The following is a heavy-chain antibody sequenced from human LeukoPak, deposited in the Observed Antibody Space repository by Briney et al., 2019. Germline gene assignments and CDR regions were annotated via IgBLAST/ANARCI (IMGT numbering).Heavy chain of an antibody. D-gene: IGHD2-2*01. J-gene: IGHJ4*02. Sequence: PGGSLRLSCAASGFTFSSYVMTWVRHAPGRGLEWVSAISGGGSATSYTGSVKGRFTISRDSSKDTLYLQMNSLRAEDTAVYYCAKDVRIVVVSAAGGFDSWGQGTLVTVSS. CDR1: GFTFSSYV. V-gene: IGHV3-23*01. CDR2: ISGGGSAT. CDR3: AKDVRIVVVSAAGGFDS.